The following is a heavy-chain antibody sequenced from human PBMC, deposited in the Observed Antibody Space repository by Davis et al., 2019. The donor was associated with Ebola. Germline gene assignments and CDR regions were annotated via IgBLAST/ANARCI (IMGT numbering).Heavy chain of an antibody. CDR2: ISGSGGST. CDR3: ASRTDY. CDR1: GFTFSSYW. V-gene: IGHV3-21*01. J-gene: IGHJ4*02. Sequence: LKISCAASGFTFSSYWMHWVRQAPGKGLEWVSAISGSGGSTYYADSVKGRFTISRDNAKNSLYLQMNSLRAEDTAVYYCASRTDYWGQGTLVTVSS.